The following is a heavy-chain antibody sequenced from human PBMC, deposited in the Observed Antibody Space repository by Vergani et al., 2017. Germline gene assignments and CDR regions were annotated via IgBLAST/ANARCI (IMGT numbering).Heavy chain of an antibody. V-gene: IGHV4-59*13. CDR2: IYSTGST. CDR1: GGSFNNYY. Sequence: QVQLEESGPGLVKPSETLYLTCTVSGGSFNNYYWSWIRQSPGKGLEWIGYIYSTGSTNYNPSLNSRVTMSVDTSKNQFSLKLRSVTAADTAVYFCARVMYRDEASTGYRLEGMDIWRQGTTVTISS. CDR3: ARVMYRDEASTGYRLEGMDI. J-gene: IGHJ6*02. D-gene: IGHD3-9*01.